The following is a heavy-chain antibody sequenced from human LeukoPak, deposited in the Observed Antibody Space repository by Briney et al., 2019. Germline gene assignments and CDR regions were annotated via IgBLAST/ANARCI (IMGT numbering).Heavy chain of an antibody. CDR3: ARDGMYYDFWSGPYYFDY. CDR1: GFTFSSYG. Sequence: PGGSLRLSRAASGFTFSSYGMHWVRQAPGKGLEWVAVIWYDGSNKYYADSVKGRFTISRDNSKNTLYLQMNSLRAEDTAVYYCARDGMYYDFWSGPYYFDYWGQGTLVTVSS. D-gene: IGHD3-3*01. CDR2: IWYDGSNK. V-gene: IGHV3-33*01. J-gene: IGHJ4*02.